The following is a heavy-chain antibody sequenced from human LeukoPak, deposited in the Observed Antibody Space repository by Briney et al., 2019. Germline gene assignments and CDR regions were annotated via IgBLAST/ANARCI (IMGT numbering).Heavy chain of an antibody. D-gene: IGHD2-2*01. J-gene: IGHJ4*02. CDR2: IRYDGSNK. CDR1: GFTFKSAW. V-gene: IGHV3-30*02. Sequence: GGSLRLSCAASGFTFKSAWMTWVRQAPGKGLEWVAFIRYDGSNKYYADSVKGRFTISRDNSKNTLYLQMNSLRAEDTAVYYCAKDRGFFSSSTSCYDYWGQGTLVTVSS. CDR3: AKDRGFFSSSTSCYDY.